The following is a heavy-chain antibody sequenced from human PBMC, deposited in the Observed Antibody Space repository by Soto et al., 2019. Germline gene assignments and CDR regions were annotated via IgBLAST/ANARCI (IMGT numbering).Heavy chain of an antibody. CDR3: ARDLYYSSGRYFDHDAFDI. V-gene: IGHV1-18*01. CDR2: ISPHNDRT. D-gene: IGHD6-19*01. J-gene: IGHJ3*02. Sequence: QVQLVQSGADVKKPGASVKVSCKASGYNFTSYGISWVRQAPGQGLEWMGWISPHNDRTKYARRFQHRVTMTTETPTSTVYMELGSLRSDDTAVYYCARDLYYSSGRYFDHDAFDIWGQGPVVTVSS. CDR1: GYNFTSYG.